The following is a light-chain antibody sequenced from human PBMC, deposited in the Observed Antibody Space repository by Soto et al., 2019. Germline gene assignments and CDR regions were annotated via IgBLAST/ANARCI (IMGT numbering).Light chain of an antibody. J-gene: IGKJ1*01. CDR3: QQYNSYPGT. Sequence: DMQMTQSPSTLSASVGDRVTITGRASQSISSWLAWYQQKPGKAPKLLIYDASSLESGVPSRFSGSGSGTEFTLTISSLQPDDFATYYCQQYNSYPGTFGQGTKVEIK. CDR1: QSISSW. CDR2: DAS. V-gene: IGKV1-5*01.